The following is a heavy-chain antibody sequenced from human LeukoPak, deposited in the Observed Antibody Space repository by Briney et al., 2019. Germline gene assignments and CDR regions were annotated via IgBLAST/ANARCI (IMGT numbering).Heavy chain of an antibody. V-gene: IGHV3-23*01. J-gene: IGHJ6*03. CDR2: ISGSGRST. D-gene: IGHD3/OR15-3a*01. Sequence: GGSLRLSCAASGFTFSSYSMNWVRQAPGKGLEWVSTISGSGRSTYYADSVKGRFTISRDNSKNTVYLHMSSLRAEDTAVYYCAKGDSNDYGFTYYYYYMDVWGKGTTVTVSS. CDR3: AKGDSNDYGFTYYYYYMDV. CDR1: GFTFSSYS.